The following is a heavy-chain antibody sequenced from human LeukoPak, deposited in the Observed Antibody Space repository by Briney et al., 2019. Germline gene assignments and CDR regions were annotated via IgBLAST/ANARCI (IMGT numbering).Heavy chain of an antibody. Sequence: SVKVSCKASGFTFTSSAVQWVRQARGQRLEWIGWIVVGSGNTNYAQKFQERVTITRDMSTSTAYMELSSLRCEDTAVYYCAAVRHYYDSSGYPLFEDWGQGTLVTVSS. CDR1: GFTFTSSA. D-gene: IGHD3-22*01. CDR3: AAVRHYYDSSGYPLFED. CDR2: IVVGSGNT. J-gene: IGHJ4*02. V-gene: IGHV1-58*01.